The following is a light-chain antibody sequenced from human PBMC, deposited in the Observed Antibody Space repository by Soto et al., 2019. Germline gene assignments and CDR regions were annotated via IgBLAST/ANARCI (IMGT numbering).Light chain of an antibody. CDR2: GAS. V-gene: IGKV3-20*01. J-gene: IGKJ3*01. CDR3: QQYGSSPGFT. CDR1: QSVSSSY. Sequence: DIVLTQSPGTLSLSPGERATLSCRASQSVSSSYLAWYQQKPGQAPRLLIYGASSRATGIPDRFSGSGSGTDFTLTISRLGPEDFAVYYCQQYGSSPGFTFGPGTKVDIK.